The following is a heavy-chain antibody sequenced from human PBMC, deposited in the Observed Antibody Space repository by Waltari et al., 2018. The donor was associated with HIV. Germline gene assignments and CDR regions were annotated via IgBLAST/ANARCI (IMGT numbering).Heavy chain of an antibody. CDR2: IRGGGET. CDR1: GFLFAAFA. CDR3: VKDSGRVADVFDL. D-gene: IGHD3-10*01. J-gene: IGHJ3*01. V-gene: IGHV3-23*01. Sequence: QLFESGGGFVEPGGSLVLPCAAAGFLFAAFAMDWVRQAPGKGLEWVSAIRGGGETFYADSWKGRFTISRDNSKNTLYLQMNSLRADDAAVYYCVKDSGRVADVFDLWGQGTMVTVSS.